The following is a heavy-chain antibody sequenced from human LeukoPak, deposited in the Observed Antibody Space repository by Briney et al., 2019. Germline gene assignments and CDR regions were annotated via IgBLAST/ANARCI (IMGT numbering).Heavy chain of an antibody. CDR1: GFTFSSYW. CDR3: ASGSGSYRTPYYYMDV. CDR2: IKQDGSEK. Sequence: GGSLRLSCAASGFTFSSYWMSWVRQAPGKGLEWVANIKQDGSEKYYVDSVKGRFTISRDNAKNSLYLQMNSLRAEDTAVYYCASGSGSYRTPYYYMDVWGTGTTVTVSS. D-gene: IGHD3-10*01. V-gene: IGHV3-7*01. J-gene: IGHJ6*03.